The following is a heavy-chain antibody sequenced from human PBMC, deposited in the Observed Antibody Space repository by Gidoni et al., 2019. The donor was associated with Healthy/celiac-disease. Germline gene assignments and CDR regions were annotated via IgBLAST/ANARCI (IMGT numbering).Heavy chain of an antibody. CDR1: GYSFTGYS. D-gene: IGHD4-17*01. CDR2: INPNSGGT. Sequence: QVQLVQSGAEVKKPGASVKVSCKASGYSFTGYSMHWVRPAPGQGLEWMGWINPNSGGTNYAQKFQGRVTMTRDTSISTAYMELSRLRSDDTAVYYCARDSYGDPSYYYYGMDVWGQGTTVTVSS. CDR3: ARDSYGDPSYYYYGMDV. J-gene: IGHJ6*02. V-gene: IGHV1-2*02.